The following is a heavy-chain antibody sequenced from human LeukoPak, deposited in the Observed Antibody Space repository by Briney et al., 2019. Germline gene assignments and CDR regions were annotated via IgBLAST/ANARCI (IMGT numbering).Heavy chain of an antibody. CDR1: GGSIINYY. V-gene: IGHV4-59*01. CDR2: IYYSGTT. D-gene: IGHD6-13*01. Sequence: SATLSLTCTVSGGSIINYYWSWIRQPPGKGLEWIGYIYYSGTTNYNPSLKSRVTISVDTSKNQFSLKLNSVTAADTAVYYCARGVYIAAAQYGYWGQGTLATVSS. J-gene: IGHJ4*02. CDR3: ARGVYIAAAQYGY.